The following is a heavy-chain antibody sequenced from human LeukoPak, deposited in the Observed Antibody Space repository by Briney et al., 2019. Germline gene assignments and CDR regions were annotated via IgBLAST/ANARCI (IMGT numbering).Heavy chain of an antibody. J-gene: IGHJ4*02. V-gene: IGHV3-23*01. CDR1: GFTFSSYA. Sequence: GGSLRLFCAASGFTFSSYAMSWVRQAPGKGRECVSAISGSGGSTYYADSVKGRFTISRDNSKNTLYLQMNSLRAEDTAVYYCAKDRGLKLGYFDYWGQGTLVTVSS. D-gene: IGHD3-10*01. CDR3: AKDRGLKLGYFDY. CDR2: ISGSGGST.